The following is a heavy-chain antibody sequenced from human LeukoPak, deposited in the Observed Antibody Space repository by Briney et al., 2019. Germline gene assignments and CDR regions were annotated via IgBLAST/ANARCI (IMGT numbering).Heavy chain of an antibody. CDR1: GFTFSSYW. D-gene: IGHD6-13*01. J-gene: IGHJ4*02. V-gene: IGHV3-7*01. Sequence: GGSLRLSCAVSGFTFSSYWMSWVRQAPGKGLEWVANIKQDGSEKYYVDSVKGRFTISRDNAKNSLYLQMNSLRAEDTAVYYCARGIAGAGTAVLDYWGQGTLVTVSS. CDR2: IKQDGSEK. CDR3: ARGIAGAGTAVLDY.